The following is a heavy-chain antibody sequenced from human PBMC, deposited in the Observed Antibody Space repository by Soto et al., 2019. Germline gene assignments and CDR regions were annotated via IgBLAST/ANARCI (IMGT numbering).Heavy chain of an antibody. CDR2: ISGSGDST. V-gene: IGHV3-23*01. J-gene: IGHJ4*02. Sequence: EVQLLESGGGLVQPGGSLRLSCAASGFTFSSYAMSWVRQAPGKGLEWVSVISGSGDSTYYPDSVKGRFTISRDNSKNTLYLQMNSLRAEDTAVYYCARVDTAMVFDYWGQGTLVTVSS. CDR1: GFTFSSYA. D-gene: IGHD5-18*01. CDR3: ARVDTAMVFDY.